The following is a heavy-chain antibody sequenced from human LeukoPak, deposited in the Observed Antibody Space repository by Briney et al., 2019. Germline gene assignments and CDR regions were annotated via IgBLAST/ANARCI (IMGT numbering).Heavy chain of an antibody. CDR2: ILASGSPT. CDR1: GLNFNSYT. J-gene: IGHJ4*02. CDR3: AKDLRPDGVDNFDH. V-gene: IGHV3-23*01. Sequence: GGSLRLSCAASGLNFNSYTMNWVRQAPGKGLQWVANILASGSPTYYADSVKGRFIISRDNSKNTVYLQMNSLRVEDTAIYYCAKDLRPDGVDNFDHWGQGILVTVSS. D-gene: IGHD2-8*01.